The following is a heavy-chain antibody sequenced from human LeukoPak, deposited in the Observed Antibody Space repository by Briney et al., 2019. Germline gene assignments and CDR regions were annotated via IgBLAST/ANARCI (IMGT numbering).Heavy chain of an antibody. D-gene: IGHD3-16*01. V-gene: IGHV3-9*03. CDR3: AKSSLSAYYGGDYFDY. Sequence: FCCASGFSFYGYAVQRGRRAPGEGLVGGWGFSWNSGSIGYADSVEGRFTISRDNAKNSLYLQMNSLRAEDMALYYCAKSSLSAYYGGDYFDYWGQGSLVTVSS. CDR1: GFSFYGYA. CDR2: FSWNSGSI. J-gene: IGHJ4*02.